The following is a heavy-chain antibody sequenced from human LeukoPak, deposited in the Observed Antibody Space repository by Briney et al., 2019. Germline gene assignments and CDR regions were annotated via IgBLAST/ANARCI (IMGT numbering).Heavy chain of an antibody. CDR2: IYSGGST. CDR3: ARGLYYFDTSGYLYY. CDR1: GFTVSSNY. Sequence: GGSLRLSCAASGFTVSSNYMSWVRQAPRKGLEWVSVIYSGGSTYYADSVQGRFTISRDNSKNTLYLQMNSLRAEDTAVYFCARGLYYFDTSGYLYYWGQGTLVTVSS. J-gene: IGHJ4*02. D-gene: IGHD3-22*01. V-gene: IGHV3-53*01.